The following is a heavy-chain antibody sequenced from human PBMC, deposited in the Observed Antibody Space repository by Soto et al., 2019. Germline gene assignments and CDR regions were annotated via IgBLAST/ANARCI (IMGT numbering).Heavy chain of an antibody. CDR3: ATQFQTTMIDIRWFDP. CDR2: FDPEDGET. V-gene: IGHV1-24*01. Sequence: ASVKVSCKVSGYTLTELSMHWVRQAPGKGLEWMGGFDPEDGETIYAQKFQGRVTMTEDTSTDTAYMELSSLRSEDTAVYYCATQFQTTMIDIRWFDPWGQGTLVTVSS. J-gene: IGHJ5*02. D-gene: IGHD3-22*01. CDR1: GYTLTELS.